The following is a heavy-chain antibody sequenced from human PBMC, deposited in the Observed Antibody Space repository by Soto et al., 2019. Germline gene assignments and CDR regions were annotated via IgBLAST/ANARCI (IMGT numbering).Heavy chain of an antibody. D-gene: IGHD6-19*01. CDR2: IYYSGST. CDR3: ARALPVYGSGWYYFDY. Sequence: XETLSLTCTVSGGSISSYYWSWIRQPPGKGLEWIGYIYYSGSTNYNPSLKSRVTISVDTSKNQFSLKLSSVTAADTAVYYCARALPVYGSGWYYFDYWGQGTLVTVSS. J-gene: IGHJ4*02. CDR1: GGSISSYY. V-gene: IGHV4-59*01.